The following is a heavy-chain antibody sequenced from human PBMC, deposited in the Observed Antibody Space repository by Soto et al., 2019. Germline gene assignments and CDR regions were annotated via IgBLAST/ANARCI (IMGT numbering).Heavy chain of an antibody. V-gene: IGHV1-69*12. CDR1: GGTFSSYA. J-gene: IGHJ4*02. Sequence: QVQLVQSGGEVRQPASSVKVSCKTSGGTFSSYAISWVRQAPGQGLEWMGGIVPIVDTSTYEQKFQGRVTITADESTSTVYMELSSLRSDDTAVYYCVRVVAIPGYPDNWGQGTLVTVSS. CDR3: VRVVAIPGYPDN. D-gene: IGHD5-12*01. CDR2: IVPIVDTS.